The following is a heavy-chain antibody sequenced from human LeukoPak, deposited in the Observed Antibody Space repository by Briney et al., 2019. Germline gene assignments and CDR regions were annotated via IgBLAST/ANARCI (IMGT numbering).Heavy chain of an antibody. V-gene: IGHV4-30-2*01. CDR3: AREGELPSRAFDI. Sequence: PSETLSLTCTVSGGSISSGGYYWSWIRQPPGKGLEWIGYIYHSGSTYYNPSLKSRVTISVDRSKNQFSLKLSSVTAADTAVYYCAREGELPSRAFDIWGQGTMVTVSS. CDR1: GGSISSGGYY. CDR2: IYHSGST. J-gene: IGHJ3*02. D-gene: IGHD1-26*01.